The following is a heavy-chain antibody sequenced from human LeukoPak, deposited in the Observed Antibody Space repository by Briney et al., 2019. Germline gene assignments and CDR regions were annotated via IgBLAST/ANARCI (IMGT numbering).Heavy chain of an antibody. CDR3: AKDYYDSSGYLFDY. CDR1: GLTFSSYA. Sequence: GGSLRLSCAASGLTFSSYAMHWVRQAPGKGLEWVAVISYDGSNKYYADSVRGRFTISRDNSKNTLYLQMNSLRAEDTAVYYCAKDYYDSSGYLFDYWGQGTLVIVSS. CDR2: ISYDGSNK. J-gene: IGHJ4*02. D-gene: IGHD3-22*01. V-gene: IGHV3-30-3*01.